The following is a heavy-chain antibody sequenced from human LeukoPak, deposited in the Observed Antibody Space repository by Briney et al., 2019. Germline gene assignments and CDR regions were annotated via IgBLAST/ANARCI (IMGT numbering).Heavy chain of an antibody. D-gene: IGHD5-18*01. V-gene: IGHV3-74*01. CDR2: INRDGSGI. CDR3: ARAPPSNGYSYHFDI. Sequence: GGSLRLSCAASGFTFSSQWMHWVRQAPGKGLVWVSRINRDGSGIIYADSVKGRFTISRDNAKNTLYLQMNSLRAEDTAVYYCARAPPSNGYSYHFDIWGQGTMVTVSS. J-gene: IGHJ3*02. CDR1: GFTFSSQW.